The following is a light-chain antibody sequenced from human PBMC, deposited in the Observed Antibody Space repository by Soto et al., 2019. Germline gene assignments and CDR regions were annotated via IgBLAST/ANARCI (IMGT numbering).Light chain of an antibody. V-gene: IGLV1-44*01. CDR1: NSNIGSHT. Sequence: QSVLTQAPSASGTPGQGVTISCSGSNSNIGSHTVNWYKQLPGTAPKLLIYSNNQRPSGVPDRFSGSGSGTSASLAISGLQSEDEADYYCAAWDDSLNGYVFGTGTKVTVL. CDR2: SNN. CDR3: AAWDDSLNGYV. J-gene: IGLJ1*01.